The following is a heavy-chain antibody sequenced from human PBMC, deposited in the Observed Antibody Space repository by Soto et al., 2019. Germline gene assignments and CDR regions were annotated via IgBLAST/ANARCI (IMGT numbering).Heavy chain of an antibody. Sequence: QVQLQASGPGLVKPSETLSLMCTVSGGSITNYYWSWIRPSPAKGLEWIGYISDSGSTKYNPSLKSRVTISVDTSKNQFSLKLTSVTAADTAVYYCARERVGHSAMDVWGQGTTVTVSS. J-gene: IGHJ6*02. CDR1: GGSITNYY. D-gene: IGHD1-26*01. CDR2: ISDSGST. V-gene: IGHV4-59*01. CDR3: ARERVGHSAMDV.